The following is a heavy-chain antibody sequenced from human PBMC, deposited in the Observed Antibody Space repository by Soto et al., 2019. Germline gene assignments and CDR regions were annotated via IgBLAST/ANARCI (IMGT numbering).Heavy chain of an antibody. D-gene: IGHD6-19*01. J-gene: IGHJ5*02. V-gene: IGHV3-73*01. Sequence: GGSLRLSCAASGFTFSGSAMHWVRQASGKGLEWVGRIRSKANTYATAYAASVKGRFTISRDDSKNTVYLQMNSLKTEDTAVYYCTSPYSSGWYGGRNNWFDPWGQGTLVTVSS. CDR3: TSPYSSGWYGGRNNWFDP. CDR2: IRSKANTYAT. CDR1: GFTFSGSA.